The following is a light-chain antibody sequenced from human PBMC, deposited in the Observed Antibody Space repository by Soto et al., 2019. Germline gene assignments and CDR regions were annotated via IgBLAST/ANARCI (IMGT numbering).Light chain of an antibody. Sequence: EIVLTQSPGTLSLSPGERATLSCRASQSVSNNYLAWYQQKPGQAPRLLIYGASSRATGIPDRFSGSGSGTDFTLTISRLEPEDFAVYYCRQYGSSPFTFGGGTKVEIK. J-gene: IGKJ4*01. CDR1: QSVSNNY. V-gene: IGKV3-20*01. CDR2: GAS. CDR3: RQYGSSPFT.